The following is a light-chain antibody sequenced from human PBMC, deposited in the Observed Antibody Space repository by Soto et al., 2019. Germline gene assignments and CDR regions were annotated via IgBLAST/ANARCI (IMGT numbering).Light chain of an antibody. Sequence: QSVLTQPASVSGSPGQSITISCTGTSSDIGGYNYVPWYQQHPGKAPKLMIYDVSNRPSGVSNRFSGSKSGNTASLTISGLQAEDEADYCSSQAVSSTLVFGGGTKLTVL. V-gene: IGLV2-14*01. CDR1: SSDIGGYNY. CDR3: SSQAVSSTLV. CDR2: DVS. J-gene: IGLJ2*01.